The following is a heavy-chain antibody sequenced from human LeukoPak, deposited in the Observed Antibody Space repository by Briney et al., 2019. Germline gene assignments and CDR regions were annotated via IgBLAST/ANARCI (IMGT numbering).Heavy chain of an antibody. CDR3: ARDRRAVAGSGFDY. CDR2: ISAYNGNT. J-gene: IGHJ4*02. V-gene: IGHV1-18*01. CDR1: RYTFTSYG. Sequence: ASVKVSCKASRYTFTSYGIRWVRQAPGQGLEWMGWISAYNGNTNYAQKLQGRVTMTTDTSTSTAYMELRSLRSDDTAVYYCARDRRAVAGSGFDYWSQGTLVTVSS. D-gene: IGHD6-19*01.